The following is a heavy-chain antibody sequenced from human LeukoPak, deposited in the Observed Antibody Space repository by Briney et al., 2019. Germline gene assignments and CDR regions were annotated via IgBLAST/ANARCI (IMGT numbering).Heavy chain of an antibody. J-gene: IGHJ4*02. D-gene: IGHD3-10*01. CDR2: VKPDSGDT. Sequence: ASVKVSCKASGYTFTDYYIQWLRQAPGQGPEWMGWVKPDSGDTYYAQKLQGRFTMTRDTSISTAFMELSMLTSADTAVYYCAKHLWFGDTGYFDYWGQGTLVVVSS. V-gene: IGHV1-2*02. CDR1: GYTFTDYY. CDR3: AKHLWFGDTGYFDY.